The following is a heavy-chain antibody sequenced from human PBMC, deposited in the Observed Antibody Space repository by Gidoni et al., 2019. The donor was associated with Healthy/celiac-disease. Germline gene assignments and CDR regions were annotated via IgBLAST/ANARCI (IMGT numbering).Heavy chain of an antibody. CDR1: GFTFSSYS. CDR2: ISSSSSYI. Sequence: EVQLVESGGGLVKPGGSLRPSCAASGFTFSSYSMNWVRKAPGKGLEVVSSISSSSSYIYYADSVKGRFTISRDNAKNSLYLQMNSLRAEDTAVYYCAISTDQIDYWGQGTLVTVSS. CDR3: AISTDQIDY. J-gene: IGHJ4*02. V-gene: IGHV3-21*01.